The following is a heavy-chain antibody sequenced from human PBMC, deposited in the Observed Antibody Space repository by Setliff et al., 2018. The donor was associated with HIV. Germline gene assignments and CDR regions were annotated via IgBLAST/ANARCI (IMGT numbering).Heavy chain of an antibody. CDR2: IFYSGST. Sequence: PSETLSLTCTVSGGSSSSRSYYWGWIRQPPGKGLEWIGSIFYSGSTFYNPSLKRRVTISADTSKNQFSLKMGSLTAADTAVSYCARGWGAGSYSQPSWFDPWGQGTLVTVSS. CDR3: ARGWGAGSYSQPSWFDP. V-gene: IGHV4-39*07. D-gene: IGHD3-10*01. J-gene: IGHJ5*02. CDR1: GGSSSSRSYY.